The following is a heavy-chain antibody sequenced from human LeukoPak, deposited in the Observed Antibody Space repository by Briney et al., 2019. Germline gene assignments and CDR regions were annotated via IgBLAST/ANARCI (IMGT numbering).Heavy chain of an antibody. CDR2: IYPGDSDT. V-gene: IGHV5-51*01. CDR3: ARRGPNAPFDY. J-gene: IGHJ4*02. Sequence: GESLKISCKGSGYSFANYWIGWVRQMPGKGLEWMGIIYPGDSDTRYSPSFQGQVTISADKSISTDYLQWSTLKASDTAMYYCARRGPNAPFDYWGQGTLVTVSS. CDR1: GYSFANYW. D-gene: IGHD2-8*01.